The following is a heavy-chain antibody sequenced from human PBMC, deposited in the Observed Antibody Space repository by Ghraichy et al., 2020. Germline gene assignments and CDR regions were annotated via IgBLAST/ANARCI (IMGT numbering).Heavy chain of an antibody. D-gene: IGHD6-13*01. CDR1: GGSISSYY. V-gene: IGHV4-4*07. CDR2: IYTSGST. Sequence: SETLSLTCTVSGGSISSYYWSWIRQPAGKGLEWIGRIYTSGSTNYNPSLKSRVTMSVDTSKNQFSLKLSSVTAADTAVYYCARVRRWVAAAGTYYYGMDVWGQGTTVTVSS. CDR3: ARVRRWVAAAGTYYYGMDV. J-gene: IGHJ6*02.